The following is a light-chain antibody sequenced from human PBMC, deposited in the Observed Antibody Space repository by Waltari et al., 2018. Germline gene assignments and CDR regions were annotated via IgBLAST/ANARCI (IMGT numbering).Light chain of an antibody. J-gene: IGLJ2*01. CDR1: SSDVGGYNY. V-gene: IGLV2-23*02. CDR2: DVS. CDR3: CSYAGSSTSVV. Sequence: QSALTQPASVSGSPGQSITISCTGTSSDVGGYNYVSWYQQHPGKAPKRMIYDVSKRPSGVSNRFSGSKSGNMASLTISGLQAEDEADYYCCSYAGSSTSVVFGGGTKLTVL.